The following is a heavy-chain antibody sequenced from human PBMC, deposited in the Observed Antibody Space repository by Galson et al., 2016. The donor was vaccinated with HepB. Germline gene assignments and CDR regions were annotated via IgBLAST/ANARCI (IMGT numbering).Heavy chain of an antibody. CDR2: ISSTGSKI. Sequence: SLRLSCAASGFTFSDYYMSWIRQAPGKGLEWVSFISSTGSKIYYAESVKGRSTISRDNAKNSLHLQMNSLRAEDTALYYCARGEYDFWSGYYYGMDVWGQGTTVTVSS. D-gene: IGHD3-3*01. CDR1: GFTFSDYY. J-gene: IGHJ6*02. V-gene: IGHV3-11*01. CDR3: ARGEYDFWSGYYYGMDV.